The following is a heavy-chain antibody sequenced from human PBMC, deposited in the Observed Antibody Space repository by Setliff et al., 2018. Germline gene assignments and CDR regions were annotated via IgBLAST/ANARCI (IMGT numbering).Heavy chain of an antibody. Sequence: GGSLRLSCAASGFTVSSSYMSWVRQAPGKGLEWVSVIYTGGSTYYADSVKGRFTISRDNSKNTLYLQMNSLRAEDTAVYYCAGGPHSGSFRVDGFDIWGQGTMVTV. J-gene: IGHJ3*02. CDR3: AGGPHSGSFRVDGFDI. CDR1: GFTVSSSY. V-gene: IGHV3-53*01. D-gene: IGHD1-26*01. CDR2: IYTGGST.